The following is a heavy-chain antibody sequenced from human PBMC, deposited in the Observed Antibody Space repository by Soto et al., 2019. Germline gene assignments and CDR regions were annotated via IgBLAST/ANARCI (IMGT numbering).Heavy chain of an antibody. V-gene: IGHV3-15*01. CDR3: TTAWIRAVAGRMDY. D-gene: IGHD6-19*01. CDR1: GFTFSNAW. Sequence: EVQLVESGGGLVQPGGSLRVSCAASGFTFSNAWMSWVRQAPGKGLEWVGRIKSKTDGGTTSYAAPVKGRFTIARDDSKNTLYLQMNSLQTEDTALYYCTTAWIRAVAGRMDYWGQGTLVTVSS. J-gene: IGHJ4*02. CDR2: IKSKTDGGTT.